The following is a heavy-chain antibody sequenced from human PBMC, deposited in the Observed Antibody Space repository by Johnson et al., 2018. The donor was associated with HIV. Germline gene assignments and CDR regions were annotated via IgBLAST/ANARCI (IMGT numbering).Heavy chain of an antibody. D-gene: IGHD5-18*01. CDR2: IRYDGSNK. Sequence: QVQLVESGGGVVQPGRSLRLSCAASGFTFSSYAMHWVRQAPGKGLEWVAFIRYDGSNKYYGDSVKGRLTISRDNSKNTLYLQMNSLRAEDTAMYYCAKDRVDTAMVVNAFDIWGQGTMVTVSS. CDR3: AKDRVDTAMVVNAFDI. J-gene: IGHJ3*02. V-gene: IGHV3-30*02. CDR1: GFTFSSYA.